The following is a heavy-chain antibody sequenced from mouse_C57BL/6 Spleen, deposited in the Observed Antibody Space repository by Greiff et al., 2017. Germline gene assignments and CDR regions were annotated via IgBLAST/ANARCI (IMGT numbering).Heavy chain of an antibody. CDR3: ARFPYEYDEEDYYAIDY. Sequence: QVPLQQSGAELARPGASVKLSCKASGYTFTSYGIRWVKQRPGQGLEWIGEIYPRSGNTYYNEKFKGKATLTVDTSSSTAFLQLRSLTSEDSTVYSCARFPYEYDEEDYYAIDYWGQGTSVTVAS. J-gene: IGHJ4*01. CDR1: GYTFTSYG. CDR2: IYPRSGNT. V-gene: IGHV1-81*01. D-gene: IGHD2-4*01.